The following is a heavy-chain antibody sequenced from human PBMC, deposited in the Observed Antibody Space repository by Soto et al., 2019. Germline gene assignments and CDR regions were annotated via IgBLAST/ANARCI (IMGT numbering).Heavy chain of an antibody. CDR3: ARQEGATVLFYYGMDV. CDR1: GYNFTNYW. V-gene: IGHV5-51*01. D-gene: IGHD1-26*01. CDR2: IYPDDSDT. J-gene: IGHJ6*02. Sequence: GESLKISCKGSGYNFTNYWIGWVRQMPGKGLEWMGIIYPDDSDTRCSPSFQGQVTISVDKSISAAYLQWGSLKASDTAMYFCARQEGATVLFYYGMDVWGQGTTVTVSS.